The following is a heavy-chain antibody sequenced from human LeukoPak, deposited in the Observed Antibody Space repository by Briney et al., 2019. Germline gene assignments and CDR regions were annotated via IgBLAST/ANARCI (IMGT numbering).Heavy chain of an antibody. Sequence: GGSLRLSCAASGFTFNNFGMHWVRQAPGKGLEWVTFIQYNGNNKYYADSVKGRFTISRDNSKNTLYLQMNSLRAEDTAVYYCAKDNRDYYIDYWGQGTLVTVSS. CDR2: IQYNGNNK. D-gene: IGHD3-10*01. J-gene: IGHJ4*02. V-gene: IGHV3-30*02. CDR1: GFTFNNFG. CDR3: AKDNRDYYIDY.